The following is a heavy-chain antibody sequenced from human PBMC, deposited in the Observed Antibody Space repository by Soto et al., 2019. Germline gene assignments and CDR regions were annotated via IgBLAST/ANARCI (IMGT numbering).Heavy chain of an antibody. CDR2: IWYDGRKQ. V-gene: IGHV3-33*03. J-gene: IGHJ4*02. D-gene: IGHD6-13*01. Sequence: QVQLVESGGGGVQPGGSLRLSCEASGFTFSTYGMNWVRQAPGKGLEWVAVIWYDGRKQSYADSVRGRLTISRDNSKNTLYLQMNSLRVEDTAVYYCATSIPSSKWSGFDSWGQGTLVTVSS. CDR1: GFTFSTYG. CDR3: ATSIPSSKWSGFDS.